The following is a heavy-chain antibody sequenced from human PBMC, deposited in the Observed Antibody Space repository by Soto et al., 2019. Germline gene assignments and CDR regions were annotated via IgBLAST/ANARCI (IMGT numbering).Heavy chain of an antibody. J-gene: IGHJ4*02. CDR3: ARDLGGWPDY. CDR1: RYTYTSYA. Sequence: GASVKASCKASRYTYTSYAMHWVRQAPGQRLEWMGWINAGNGNTKYSQKFQGRVTITRDTSASTAYMELSSLRSEDTAVYYCARDLGGWPDYWGQGTLVTVSS. V-gene: IGHV1-3*01. D-gene: IGHD2-15*01. CDR2: INAGNGNT.